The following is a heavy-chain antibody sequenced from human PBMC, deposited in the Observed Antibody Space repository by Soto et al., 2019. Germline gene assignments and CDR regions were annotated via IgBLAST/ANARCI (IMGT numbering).Heavy chain of an antibody. V-gene: IGHV1-69*01. CDR3: ASHRIAAAAYAKKYYYYYGMDV. J-gene: IGHJ6*02. CDR1: GGTFSSYA. Sequence: QVQLVQSGAEVKKPGSSVKVSCKASGGTFSSYAISWVRQAPGQGLEWMGGIIPIFGTANYAQKFQGRVTITADASTSTAYMELSSLRSEDTAVYYCASHRIAAAAYAKKYYYYYGMDVWGQGTTVTVS. CDR2: IIPIFGTA. D-gene: IGHD6-13*01.